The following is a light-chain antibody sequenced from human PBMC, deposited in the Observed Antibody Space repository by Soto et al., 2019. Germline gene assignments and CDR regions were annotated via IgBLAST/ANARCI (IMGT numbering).Light chain of an antibody. Sequence: EIVLTQSPDTLSLSAGERATISCRASESVPSSYLAWFQQRPSQAPRLLIYGASNRATGVPDRCSGSGSGADFSLTINGLEPEDFAVYICQQYGNSPLTFGGGTRVEIK. CDR2: GAS. J-gene: IGKJ4*01. CDR3: QQYGNSPLT. CDR1: ESVPSSY. V-gene: IGKV3-20*01.